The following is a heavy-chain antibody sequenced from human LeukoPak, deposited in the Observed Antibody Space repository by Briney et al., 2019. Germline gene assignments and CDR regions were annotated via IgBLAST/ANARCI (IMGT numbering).Heavy chain of an antibody. Sequence: GASVKVSCKASGYTFTSYGISWVRQAPGQGLEWMGWISAYNGNTNYAQKLQGRVTMTTDTSTSTAYMELRSLRSDDTAVYYCARDSRSSGWRDAFDIWGQGTMVTVSS. V-gene: IGHV1-18*01. CDR2: ISAYNGNT. D-gene: IGHD6-19*01. CDR3: ARDSRSSGWRDAFDI. CDR1: GYTFTSYG. J-gene: IGHJ3*02.